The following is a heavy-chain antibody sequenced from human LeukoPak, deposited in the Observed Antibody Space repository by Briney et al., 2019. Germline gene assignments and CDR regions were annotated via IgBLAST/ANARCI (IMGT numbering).Heavy chain of an antibody. D-gene: IGHD3-22*01. CDR3: ARSYYDSSGYPHSDLDY. CDR2: ISESSIYI. CDR1: GFTFSSYT. Sequence: PGGSLRLSCAGPGFTFSSYTMNWVRHAPGKGLEWVSSISESSIYINYADSVKGRFTISRDNAKYSLYLQMTSLRAEDTAVYYCARSYYDSSGYPHSDLDYWGQGTLVTVSS. J-gene: IGHJ4*02. V-gene: IGHV3-21*01.